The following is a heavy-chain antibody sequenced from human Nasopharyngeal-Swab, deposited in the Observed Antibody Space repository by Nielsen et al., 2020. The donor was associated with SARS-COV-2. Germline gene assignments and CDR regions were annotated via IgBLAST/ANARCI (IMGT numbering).Heavy chain of an antibody. V-gene: IGHV4-59*01. J-gene: IGHJ6*02. CDR3: ARDREIAYGSGSYYRRYYYGMDV. CDR2: IYYSGST. Sequence: GSLRLSCTVSGGSISSYYWSWIRQPPGKGLEWIGYIYYSGSTNYNPSLKSRVTISVDTSKNQFSLKLSSVTAADTAVYYCARDREIAYGSGSYYRRYYYGMDVWGQGTTVTVSS. CDR1: GGSISSYY. D-gene: IGHD3-10*01.